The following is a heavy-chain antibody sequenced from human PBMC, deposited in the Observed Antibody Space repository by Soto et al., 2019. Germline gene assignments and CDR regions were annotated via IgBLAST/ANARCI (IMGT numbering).Heavy chain of an antibody. CDR1: GFTFSSYA. CDR2: ISGSGDST. J-gene: IGHJ4*02. Sequence: EVQLLDSGGGLVQPGGSLRLSCAASGFTFSSYAMNWVRQAPGKGLEWVSVISGSGDSTYYADSVKGRFTISRDNSKNTLYLQMNSLRTEATAVYYCARRGPGTYFDYWGQGNLVTVSS. CDR3: ARRGPGTYFDY. V-gene: IGHV3-23*01. D-gene: IGHD6-13*01.